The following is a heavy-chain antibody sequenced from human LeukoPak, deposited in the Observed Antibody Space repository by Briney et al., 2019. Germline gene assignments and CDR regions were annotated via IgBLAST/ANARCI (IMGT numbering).Heavy chain of an antibody. J-gene: IGHJ6*02. CDR3: ASAIYYYYYYGMDV. V-gene: IGHV1-2*02. D-gene: IGHD2-21*01. CDR1: GYTFTGYY. Sequence: ASVKVSCKASGYTFTGYYMHWVRQAPGQGLEWMGWINPNSGGTNYAQKFQGRVTMTRDTSISTAYMELSRLRSDDTAVYYCASAIYYYYYYGMDVWGQGTTVTVSS. CDR2: INPNSGGT.